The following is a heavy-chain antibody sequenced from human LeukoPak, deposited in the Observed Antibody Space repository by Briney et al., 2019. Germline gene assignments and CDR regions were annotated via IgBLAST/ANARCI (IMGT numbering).Heavy chain of an antibody. CDR1: GFTFSSYA. CDR3: AKGVGWLVLGDFDY. V-gene: IGHV3-23*01. J-gene: IGHJ4*02. D-gene: IGHD6-19*01. Sequence: PGGSLRLSCAASGFTFSSYAMSWVRQAPGKGLEWVSAISGSGGSTYYADSVKGRFTISRDNSKNTLYLQVNSLRAEDTAVYYCAKGVGWLVLGDFDYWGQGTLVTVSS. CDR2: ISGSGGST.